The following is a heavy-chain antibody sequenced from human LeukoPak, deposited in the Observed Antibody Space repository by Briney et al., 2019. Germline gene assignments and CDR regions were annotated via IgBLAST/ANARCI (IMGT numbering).Heavy chain of an antibody. Sequence: LSGGSLRLSCAASGFTFSSYSMNWVRQAPGKGLEWVSYISSSSSTIYYADSVKGRFTISRDNSKNTLYLQMNSLRAEDTAVYYCSPPYCSDGVCYRGAFDIWGQGTMVTVSS. CDR3: SPPYCSDGVCYRGAFDI. V-gene: IGHV3-48*01. CDR1: GFTFSSYS. CDR2: ISSSSSTI. D-gene: IGHD2-8*01. J-gene: IGHJ3*02.